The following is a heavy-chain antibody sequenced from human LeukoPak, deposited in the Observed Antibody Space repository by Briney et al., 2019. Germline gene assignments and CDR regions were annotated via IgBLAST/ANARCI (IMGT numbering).Heavy chain of an antibody. CDR2: IDPSDSYT. CDR3: ARQIRAGYSTGWYDWFDP. CDR1: GYSFSSYW. D-gene: IGHD6-19*01. V-gene: IGHV5-10-1*01. Sequence: GESLRISCKGSGYSFSSYWITWARQMPGKGLEWMGRIDPSDSYTNYSPSFQGHVTISADKSISTAYLQWSSLKASDTAMYYCARQIRAGYSTGWYDWFDPWGQGTLVTVSS. J-gene: IGHJ5*02.